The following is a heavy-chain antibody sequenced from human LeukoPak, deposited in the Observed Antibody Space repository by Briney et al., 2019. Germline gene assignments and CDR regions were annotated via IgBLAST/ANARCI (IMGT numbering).Heavy chain of an antibody. CDR2: IYQSGST. J-gene: IGHJ5*02. CDR1: GGSISSGDYY. CDR3: ARGGYNYDILTLPSA. Sequence: SETLSLTCTVSGGSISSGDYYWSWIRQPPGKGLEWIGYIYQSGSTYYNPSLKSRVTISGDRSKNQFSLNLSSVTAAETAVYYCARGGYNYDILTLPSAWGQGTLVTVSS. D-gene: IGHD3-9*01. V-gene: IGHV4-30-2*01.